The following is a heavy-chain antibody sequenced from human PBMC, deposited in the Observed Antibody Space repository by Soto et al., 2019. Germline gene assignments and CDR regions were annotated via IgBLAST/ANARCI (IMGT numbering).Heavy chain of an antibody. CDR2: IVVGSGNT. V-gene: IGHV1-58*02. CDR3: AADWRAAPVNLQWVYYYGMYV. Sequence: QMQLVQSGPEVKKPGTSGKVSCKASGFTFSTSAIQWVRQARGQRLEWIGWIVVGSGNTNYAQKFQERATITRDMSTSTVYMAMSGLRYESTAVYYCAADWRAAPVNLQWVYYYGMYVWGQGTTVTVSS. J-gene: IGHJ6*02. D-gene: IGHD1-26*01. CDR1: GFTFSTSA.